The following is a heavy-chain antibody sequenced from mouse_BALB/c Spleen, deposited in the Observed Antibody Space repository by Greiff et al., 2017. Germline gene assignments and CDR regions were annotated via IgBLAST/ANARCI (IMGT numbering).Heavy chain of an antibody. CDR3: TRALYGYDEGAWFAY. CDR1: GYTFTSYW. J-gene: IGHJ3*01. Sequence: QVQLQQPGAELVKPGASVKMSCKASGYTFTSYWMHWVKQRPGQGLEWIGVIDPSDGYTSYNQKFKGKATLTVDTSSSTAYMQLSSLTSEDSAVYYCTRALYGYDEGAWFAYWGQGTLVSVAA. V-gene: IGHV1S127*01. CDR2: IDPSDGYT. D-gene: IGHD2-2*01.